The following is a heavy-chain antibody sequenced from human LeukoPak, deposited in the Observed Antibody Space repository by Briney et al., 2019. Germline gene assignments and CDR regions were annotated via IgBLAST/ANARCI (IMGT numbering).Heavy chain of an antibody. CDR3: ARGPIEGTRTSGMDV. Sequence: GGSLRLSCSASGFTFSNYGMYWVRQAPGKGLEWVAVIWNDGGNKYYADSVKGRFTISRDNSKDTLYLQMNSLRAEDTAVYYCARGPIEGTRTSGMDVWGQGTTVTVSS. CDR1: GFTFSNYG. D-gene: IGHD2-2*01. V-gene: IGHV3-33*01. CDR2: IWNDGGNK. J-gene: IGHJ6*02.